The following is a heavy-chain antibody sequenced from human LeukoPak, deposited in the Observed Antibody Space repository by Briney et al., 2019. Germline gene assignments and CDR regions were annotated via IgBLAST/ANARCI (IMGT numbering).Heavy chain of an antibody. V-gene: IGHV4-4*02. J-gene: IGHJ6*04. CDR3: ATTLSGIYYGMDV. Sequence: SETLSLTCAVSGRSISSSNWWSWVRQPPGKGLESIGEIYHSGSTNYNPSLKSRVTISVDNSKNQFSLKLSSVTAADTAVYYCATTLSGIYYGMDVWGKGTTVTVSS. CDR2: IYHSGST. CDR1: GRSISSSNW. D-gene: IGHD1-26*01.